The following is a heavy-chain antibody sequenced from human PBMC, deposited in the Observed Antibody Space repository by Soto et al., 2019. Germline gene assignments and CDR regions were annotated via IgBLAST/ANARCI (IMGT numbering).Heavy chain of an antibody. CDR3: ARDSLYAFDI. Sequence: GGSLRLSCAASGFTFSSYSMNWVRQAPGKGLEWLLFISISGGATYYADSVKGRFTVSRDYAKNSLYLQMNSLTDEDTAVYYCARDSLYAFDIWGQGTMVTVSS. V-gene: IGHV3-48*02. J-gene: IGHJ3*02. CDR1: GFTFSSYS. CDR2: ISISGGAT.